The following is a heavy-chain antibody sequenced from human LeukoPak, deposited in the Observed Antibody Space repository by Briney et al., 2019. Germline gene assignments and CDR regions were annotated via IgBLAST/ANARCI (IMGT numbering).Heavy chain of an antibody. CDR3: AHTDSYYFDSGMVS. J-gene: IGHJ5*02. CDR1: GFTFSDFG. Sequence: PGGSLRLSCTASGFTFSDFGMHWVRQAPGKGLEWVSVISGGGSSTNYADSVKGRFTISRENSKNTLYLQMNSLRAEDTAVYYCAHTDSYYFDSGMVSWGQGALVTVSS. CDR2: ISGGGSST. D-gene: IGHD3-22*01. V-gene: IGHV3-23*01.